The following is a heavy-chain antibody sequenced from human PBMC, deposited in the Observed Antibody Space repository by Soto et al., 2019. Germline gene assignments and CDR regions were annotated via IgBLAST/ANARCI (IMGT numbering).Heavy chain of an antibody. V-gene: IGHV1-18*01. CDR2: ISAYDGKT. D-gene: IGHD3-3*01. CDR3: ARDPHEFWKSYWFEP. J-gene: IGHJ5*02. Sequence: ASVKVSCKTSGYTFNTYGINWVRQAPGQGLELMGWISAYDGKTTYAEKFQGRVTLTTDTSTSTAYMELRSLRSDDTAIYYCARDPHEFWKSYWFEPWGQGTPVTVSS. CDR1: GYTFNTYG.